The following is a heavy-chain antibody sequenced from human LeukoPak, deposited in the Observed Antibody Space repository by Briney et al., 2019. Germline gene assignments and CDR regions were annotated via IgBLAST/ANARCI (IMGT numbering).Heavy chain of an antibody. CDR1: GFTFSTYS. CDR3: ARGSTYYDSSGQVPFDY. Sequence: GGSLRLSCAASGFTFSTYSMNWVRQAPGKGLEWVSYISSSSGTIYYADSVKGRFTISRDNAKNSLYLQMNSLRAEDTAVYYCARGSTYYDSSGQVPFDYWGQGTLVTVSS. J-gene: IGHJ4*02. CDR2: ISSSSGTI. V-gene: IGHV3-48*01. D-gene: IGHD3-22*01.